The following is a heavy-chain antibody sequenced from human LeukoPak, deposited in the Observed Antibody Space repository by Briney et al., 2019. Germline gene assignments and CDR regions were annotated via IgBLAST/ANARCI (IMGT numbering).Heavy chain of an antibody. CDR3: TRAGGTVELY. CDR1: GFTVSSNY. Sequence: GGSLRLSCAASGFTVSSNYMSWVRQAPGKGLEWVGFIRSKGYGGTTEYAASVKGRFTISRDYSKSIAYLQLNSLKTEDTAVYYCTRAGGTVELYWGQGTLVTVSS. J-gene: IGHJ4*02. V-gene: IGHV3-49*04. CDR2: IRSKGYGGTT. D-gene: IGHD1-7*01.